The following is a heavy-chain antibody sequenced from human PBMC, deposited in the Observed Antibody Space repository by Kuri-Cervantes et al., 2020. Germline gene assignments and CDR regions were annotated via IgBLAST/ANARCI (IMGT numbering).Heavy chain of an antibody. V-gene: IGHV4-30-2*01. CDR2: IYHGGST. J-gene: IGHJ5*02. CDR1: GGSISSGGYS. Sequence: SETLSLTCAVSGGSISSGGYSWSWIRQPPGKGLEWIGYIYHGGSTYYNPSLKSRVTISVDRSKNQFSLKLSSVTAADTAVYYCARTFWSGYSNWFDPWGQGTLVTVSS. CDR3: ARTFWSGYSNWFDP. D-gene: IGHD3-3*01.